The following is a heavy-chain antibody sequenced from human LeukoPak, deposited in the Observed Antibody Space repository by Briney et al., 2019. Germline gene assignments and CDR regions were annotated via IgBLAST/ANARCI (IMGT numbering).Heavy chain of an antibody. V-gene: IGHV4-39*01. Sequence: SETLSLTCTVSGGSISSSSYSWGWIRQPPGKGLEWIGSIYYSGSTYYNPSLKSRVTISVDTSKNQFSLKLSSVTAADTAVYYCARSSVLRYFDWPSPGFDYWGQGTLVTVSS. CDR2: IYYSGST. J-gene: IGHJ4*02. CDR1: GGSISSSSYS. D-gene: IGHD3-9*01. CDR3: ARSSVLRYFDWPSPGFDY.